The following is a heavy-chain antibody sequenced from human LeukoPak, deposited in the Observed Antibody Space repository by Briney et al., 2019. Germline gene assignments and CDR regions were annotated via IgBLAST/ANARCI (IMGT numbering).Heavy chain of an antibody. J-gene: IGHJ4*02. Sequence: GGSLRLSCAASGFTFTSYWMHWVRQPPGKGLVWVSRVEHDGSRTAYADSVTGRFTISRDNTRNMVYLQMNSLRAEDTAVYYCATDLGWGQGTLVTVSS. CDR2: VEHDGSRT. V-gene: IGHV3-74*01. CDR1: GFTFTSYW. CDR3: ATDLG. D-gene: IGHD4-17*01.